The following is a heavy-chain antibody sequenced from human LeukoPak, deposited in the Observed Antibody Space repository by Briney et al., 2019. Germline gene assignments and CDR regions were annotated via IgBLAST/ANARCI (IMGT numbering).Heavy chain of an antibody. CDR3: ARDSIVVVPAAMIGHKDAFDI. D-gene: IGHD2-2*01. J-gene: IGHJ3*02. CDR1: GGTFSSYA. Sequence: SVKVSCKASGGTFSSYAISWVRQAPGQGLEWMGRIIPTLEIANYAQKFQGRVTISADKSTSTAYMELSSLRPEDTAVYYCARDSIVVVPAAMIGHKDAFDIWGQGTMVTVSS. CDR2: IIPTLEIA. V-gene: IGHV1-69*04.